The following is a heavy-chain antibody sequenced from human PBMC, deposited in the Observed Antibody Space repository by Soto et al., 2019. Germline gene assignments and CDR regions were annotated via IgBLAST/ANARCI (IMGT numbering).Heavy chain of an antibody. CDR2: IYSSGST. CDR3: ARATSTMTTVTFDY. V-gene: IGHV4-31*03. CDR1: GGSISSGGYF. D-gene: IGHD4-17*01. J-gene: IGHJ4*02. Sequence: QVQLQESGPGLVKPSQTLSLTCTVSGGSISSGGYFWSWIRQHPGKGLEWIGYIYSSGSTYYNPSLKSRLIISVDTSKNQFSLKLSSVTAAYTAVYYCARATSTMTTVTFDYWGQGTLVTVSS.